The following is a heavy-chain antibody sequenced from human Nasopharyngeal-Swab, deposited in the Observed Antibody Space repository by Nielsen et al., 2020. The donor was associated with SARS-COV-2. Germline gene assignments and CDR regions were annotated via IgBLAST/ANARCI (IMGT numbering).Heavy chain of an antibody. Sequence: IRQPPGEGLEWSGEVSQGGGTNYNPSLESRVTISVAKSKNQFSLKLSSVTAAETAVYYCARGGAGVVPSPVLGLGPYYSYYYMDVWGKGTTVTVSS. V-gene: IGHV4-34*01. CDR3: ARGGAGVVPSPVLGLGPYYSYYYMDV. J-gene: IGHJ6*03. D-gene: IGHD2-2*01. CDR2: VSQGGGT.